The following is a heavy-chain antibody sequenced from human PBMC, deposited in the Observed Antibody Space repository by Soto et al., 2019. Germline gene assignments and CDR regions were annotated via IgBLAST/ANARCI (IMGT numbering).Heavy chain of an antibody. CDR2: TYYSSKWYN. Sequence: SQTLSLTCAISGDSVSSSSVTWNWIRQSPSRGLEWLGSTYYSSKWYNDYAVSVKGRITINPDTSNNHFSLQLNSVTPDDTAVYYCARLIGNSWLDSWGQGTLVTVSS. J-gene: IGHJ5*01. CDR3: ARLIGNSWLDS. D-gene: IGHD2-8*01. V-gene: IGHV6-1*01. CDR1: GDSVSSSSVT.